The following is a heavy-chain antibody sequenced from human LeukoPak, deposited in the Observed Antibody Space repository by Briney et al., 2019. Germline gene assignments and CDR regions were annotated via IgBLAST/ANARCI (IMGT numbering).Heavy chain of an antibody. CDR2: INYSGSA. Sequence: SETLSLTCTVSGGSVSSGSYYWSWIRQPPGKGPEWIGYINYSGSAKYNPSLKSRVTISVDTSKNQFSLRLSSVTAADTALYYCARRYYDYWGQGTLVTVSS. V-gene: IGHV4-61*01. J-gene: IGHJ4*02. CDR3: ARRYYDY. CDR1: GGSVSSGSYY.